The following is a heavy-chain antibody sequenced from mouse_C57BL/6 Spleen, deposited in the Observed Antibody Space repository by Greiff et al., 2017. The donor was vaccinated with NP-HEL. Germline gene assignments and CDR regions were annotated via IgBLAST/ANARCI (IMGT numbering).Heavy chain of an antibody. CDR2: IRNKANGYTT. D-gene: IGHD2-1*01. CDR1: GFTFTDYY. V-gene: IGHV7-3*01. Sequence: DVMLVESGGGLVQPGGSLSLSCAASGFTFTDYYMSWVRQPPGKALEWLGFIRNKANGYTTEYSASVKGRFTISRDNSQSILYLQMNALRAEDSATYYCARYLYGNYGVFDYWGQGTTLTVSS. CDR3: ARYLYGNYGVFDY. J-gene: IGHJ2*01.